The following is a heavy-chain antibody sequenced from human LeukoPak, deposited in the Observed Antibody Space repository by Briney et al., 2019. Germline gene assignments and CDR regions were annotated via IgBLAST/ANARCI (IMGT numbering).Heavy chain of an antibody. CDR1: GGSISSYY. Sequence: TSETLSLTCTVSGGSISSYYWSWIRQPAGKGLEWIGRIYTSGSTNYNPSLKSRVTMSVDTSKNQFSLKLSSVTAADTAVYYCARSLYYDILTGYAYYYYMDVWGKGTTVTISS. CDR2: IYTSGST. D-gene: IGHD3-9*01. V-gene: IGHV4-4*07. J-gene: IGHJ6*03. CDR3: ARSLYYDILTGYAYYYYMDV.